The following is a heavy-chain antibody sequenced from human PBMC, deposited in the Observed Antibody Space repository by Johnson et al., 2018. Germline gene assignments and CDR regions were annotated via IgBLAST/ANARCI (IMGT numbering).Heavy chain of an antibody. V-gene: IGHV3-73*02. CDR3: TRSDYSGTYVS. Sequence: VQLQESGGGLVQPGGSLKLSCAASGFSFSGSPMHWVRQASGKGLEWVGRIRSKANNYAIAYGASVKGRFTISRDDSKNTAYLQRNSRKTEETAVYYCTRSDYSGTYVSWGQGTRVTVS. J-gene: IGHJ1*01. D-gene: IGHD1-26*01. CDR1: GFSFSGSP. CDR2: IRSKANNYAI.